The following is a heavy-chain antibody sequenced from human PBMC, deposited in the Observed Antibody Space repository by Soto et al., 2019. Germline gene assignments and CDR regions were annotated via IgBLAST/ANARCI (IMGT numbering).Heavy chain of an antibody. CDR3: ARGPFTYDSSGYYVY. D-gene: IGHD3-22*01. CDR2: INPNSGAT. J-gene: IGHJ1*01. CDR1: GYSFSGYY. Sequence: QVQLVQSGAEVKKPGASVKISCKTSGYSFSGYYIHWVRQAPGQGLEWMGWINPNSGATLYARKFQGRVIVSRDTSINTAFMQMSSLSSDDTAVYYWARGPFTYDSSGYYVYWGQGTLVTVSS. V-gene: IGHV1-2*02.